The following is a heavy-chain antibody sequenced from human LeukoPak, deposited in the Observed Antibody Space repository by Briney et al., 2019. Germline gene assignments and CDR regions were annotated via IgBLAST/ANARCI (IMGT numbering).Heavy chain of an antibody. CDR2: IDPSGGGT. J-gene: IGHJ4*02. D-gene: IGHD5-12*01. CDR3: ARDRAVATIGGVDY. V-gene: IGHV1-46*01. CDR1: GYTFSSNY. Sequence: ASVKVSCKASGYTFSSNYMHWVRQAPGQGLEWMGVIDPSGGGTSYAQKFQGRVTMTRDTSISTAYMELSSLRSDDTAVYYCARDRAVATIGGVDYWGQGTLVTVSS.